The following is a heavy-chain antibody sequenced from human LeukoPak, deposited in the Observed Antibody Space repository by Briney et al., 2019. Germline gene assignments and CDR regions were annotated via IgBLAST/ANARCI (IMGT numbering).Heavy chain of an antibody. J-gene: IGHJ6*02. CDR3: ARDLRSSGWYQLYYGMDV. V-gene: IGHV1-2*02. CDR2: INPNSGGT. CDR1: GYTFTGYY. D-gene: IGHD6-19*01. Sequence: ASVKVSCKASGYTFTGYYMHWVRRAPGQGLEWMGWINPNSGGTNYAQKFQGRVTMTRDTSISTAYMELSRLRSDDTAVYYCARDLRSSGWYQLYYGMDVWGQGTTVTVSS.